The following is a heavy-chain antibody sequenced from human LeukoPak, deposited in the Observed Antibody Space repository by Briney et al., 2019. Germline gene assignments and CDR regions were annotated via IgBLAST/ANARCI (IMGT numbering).Heavy chain of an antibody. CDR3: ARGRGNGVSISSSSQRDY. Sequence: SETLSLTCAVYGGSFSGYCWSWIRQPPGKGLEWIGEPNNSGRTNYNPSLKSRVAISVDTSKNQFSLKLSSVTAADTAVYYCARGRGNGVSISSSSQRDYWGQGTLVTVS. CDR1: GGSFSGYC. V-gene: IGHV4-34*01. CDR2: PNNSGRT. J-gene: IGHJ4*02. D-gene: IGHD6-13*01.